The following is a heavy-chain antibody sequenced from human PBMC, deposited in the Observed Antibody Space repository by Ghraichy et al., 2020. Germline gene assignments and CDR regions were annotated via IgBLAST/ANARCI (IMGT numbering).Heavy chain of an antibody. CDR1: GFTFSSYA. J-gene: IGHJ2*01. D-gene: IGHD4-17*01. Sequence: GALRLSCAASGFTFSSYAMSWVRQAPGKGLEWVSAISGSGGSTYYADSVKGRFTISRDNSKNTLYLQMNSLRAEDTAVYYCAKRGHNYGDTYWYFDLWGRGTLVTVSS. CDR3: AKRGHNYGDTYWYFDL. CDR2: ISGSGGST. V-gene: IGHV3-23*01.